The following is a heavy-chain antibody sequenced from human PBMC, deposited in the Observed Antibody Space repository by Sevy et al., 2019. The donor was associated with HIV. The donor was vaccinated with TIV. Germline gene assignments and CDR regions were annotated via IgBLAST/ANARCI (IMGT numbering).Heavy chain of an antibody. V-gene: IGHV3-7*04. CDR2: ISPEGSRI. CDR3: AKDRGWKTFDY. J-gene: IGHJ4*02. Sequence: GGSLRPSCAASGFGFSGTWMNWVRQAPGKGLEWVAIISPEGSRIDYADSVKGRLIISRDNANSSVSLQMNSLRVEDMGVYYCAKDRGWKTFDYWGQGALVTVSS. D-gene: IGHD3-10*01. CDR1: GFGFSGTW.